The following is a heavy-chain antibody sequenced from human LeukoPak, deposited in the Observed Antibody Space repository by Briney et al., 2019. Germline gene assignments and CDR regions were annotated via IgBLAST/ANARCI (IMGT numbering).Heavy chain of an antibody. CDR3: ARLELHAFDI. D-gene: IGHD1-26*01. CDR2: IYYSGST. V-gene: IGHV4-59*08. Sequence: SETLSLTCTVSGGSISSYYWSWIRQPPGKGLEWIGYIYYSGSTNYNPPLKSRVTISVDTSKNQFSLKLSSVTAADTAVYYCARLELHAFDIWGQGTMVTVSS. J-gene: IGHJ3*02. CDR1: GGSISSYY.